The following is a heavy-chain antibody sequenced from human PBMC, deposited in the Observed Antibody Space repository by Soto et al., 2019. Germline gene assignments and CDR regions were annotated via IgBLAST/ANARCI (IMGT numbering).Heavy chain of an antibody. CDR1: GFTFSTYA. D-gene: IGHD6-13*01. CDR3: AKGATSSWYGGHFDC. J-gene: IGHJ4*02. V-gene: IGHV3-23*01. Sequence: EVQLLESGGGLVQPGGSLRLSCAASGFTFSTYAMNWVRQAPGKGLEWVSAISGSGGSTYYADSVKGRFTISRDNSKNTLYLQMNSLRAEDTAEYYCAKGATSSWYGGHFDCWGQGTLVTVSS. CDR2: ISGSGGST.